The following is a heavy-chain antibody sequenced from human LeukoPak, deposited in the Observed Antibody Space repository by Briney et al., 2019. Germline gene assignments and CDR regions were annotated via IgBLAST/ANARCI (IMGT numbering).Heavy chain of an antibody. CDR3: ARDVAVAGDGGFDI. Sequence: KPSETLSLTCTVSGASIFTYYWSRIRQPPGEGLEYIGDIHYSGTTNYSPSLKNRVTISVDTSKNQFSLKLRSVTAADTAIYYCARDVAVAGDGGFDIWGQGTMVTVSS. CDR1: GASIFTYY. D-gene: IGHD6-19*01. J-gene: IGHJ3*02. CDR2: IHYSGTT. V-gene: IGHV4-59*01.